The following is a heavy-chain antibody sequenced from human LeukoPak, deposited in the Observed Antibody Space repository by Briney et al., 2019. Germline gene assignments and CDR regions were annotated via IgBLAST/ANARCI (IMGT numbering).Heavy chain of an antibody. CDR2: ITGSGGST. CDR3: AKGDSGWYSFDY. Sequence: PGGSLRLSCAASGFTFSSYAMSWVPQAPGNGLEWVSAITGSGGSTYYADSVKGRFTISRDNSKNTLYLQMNSLRAEDTAVYYCAKGDSGWYSFDYWGQGTLVTVSS. CDR1: GFTFSSYA. D-gene: IGHD6-19*01. J-gene: IGHJ4*02. V-gene: IGHV3-23*01.